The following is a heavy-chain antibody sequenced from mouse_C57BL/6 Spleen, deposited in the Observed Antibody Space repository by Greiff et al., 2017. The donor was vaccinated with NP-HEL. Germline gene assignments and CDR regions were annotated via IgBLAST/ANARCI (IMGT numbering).Heavy chain of an antibody. J-gene: IGHJ2*01. CDR3: ERKDGYFDD. D-gene: IGHD2-3*01. Sequence: QVQLQQPGAELVKPGASVKLSCKASGYTFTSYRMQWVKQRPGQGLEWIGEIDPSDSSTNYNQKFKGKATLTVDTSSSTAYMQLSSLTSEDSAVYYCERKDGYFDDWGQGTTLTVSS. CDR1: GYTFTSYR. CDR2: IDPSDSST. V-gene: IGHV1-50*01.